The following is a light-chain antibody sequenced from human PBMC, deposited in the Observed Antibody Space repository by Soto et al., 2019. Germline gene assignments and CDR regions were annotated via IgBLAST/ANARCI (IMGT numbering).Light chain of an antibody. CDR2: AAS. V-gene: IGKV1-12*02. J-gene: IGKJ4*01. CDR1: QDIRSW. Sequence: DIQMTQSPSSVSASVGDRVTFTCRASQDIRSWLAWYQQKPGKAPKLLIYAASTLQRGVPSRFSGSGSGTDFTLTISSLQPEDFATYYCQQADSLPSFGGGPKVEIK. CDR3: QQADSLPS.